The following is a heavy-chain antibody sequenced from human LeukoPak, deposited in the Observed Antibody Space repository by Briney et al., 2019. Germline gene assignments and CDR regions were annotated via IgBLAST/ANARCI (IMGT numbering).Heavy chain of an antibody. J-gene: IGHJ6*02. V-gene: IGHV5-51*01. CDR1: GYSFTSYW. D-gene: IGHD3-16*01. Sequence: GESLQISCMGSGYSFTSYWIGWVRQMPRKSLEWMGIIYPGDSDTRYSPSFQGQVTISADKSISTAYLQWNSLKASDTAMYYCARQINGMDVWGQGTTVTVSS. CDR3: ARQINGMDV. CDR2: IYPGDSDT.